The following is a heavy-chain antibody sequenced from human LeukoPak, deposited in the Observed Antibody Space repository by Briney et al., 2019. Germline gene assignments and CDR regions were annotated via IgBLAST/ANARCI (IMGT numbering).Heavy chain of an antibody. J-gene: IGHJ6*02. Sequence: SGGSLRLSCAASGFTFSSYGMRWVRQAPGKGLEWVAFIRYDGSNKYYADSVKGRFTISRDNSKNTLYLQMNSLRAEDTAVYYCAKGPIYYGSGSYKSYYYYGMDVWGQGTTVTVSS. V-gene: IGHV3-30*02. CDR3: AKGPIYYGSGSYKSYYYYGMDV. D-gene: IGHD3-10*01. CDR1: GFTFSSYG. CDR2: IRYDGSNK.